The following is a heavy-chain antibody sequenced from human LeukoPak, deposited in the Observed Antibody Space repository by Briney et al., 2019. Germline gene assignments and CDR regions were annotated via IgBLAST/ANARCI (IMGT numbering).Heavy chain of an antibody. CDR2: ISSGSSYT. D-gene: IGHD6-19*01. V-gene: IGHV3-11*05. CDR3: AKGRTITVPGTLDF. J-gene: IGHJ4*02. CDR1: GFTFSDYY. Sequence: PGGSLRLSCAASGFTFSDYYMSWVRQAPGKGLEWVSYISSGSSYTHYADSVKGRFTIFRDNSKNTLFLQMSSLRAEDTAVYYCAKGRTITVPGTLDFWGQGTLVTVSS.